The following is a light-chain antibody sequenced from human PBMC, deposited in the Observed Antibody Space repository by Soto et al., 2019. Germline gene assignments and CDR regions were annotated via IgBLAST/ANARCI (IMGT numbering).Light chain of an antibody. CDR3: QQRSN. J-gene: IGKJ5*01. CDR2: DVS. V-gene: IGKV3-11*01. CDR1: LSVSSY. Sequence: PGDRATLSCRASLSVSSYLAWYQQKRGQAPRLLIYDVSKRATGIPARFSGSGSGTDFTLTISSLEPEDFAVYYCQQRSNFGQGTRLDIK.